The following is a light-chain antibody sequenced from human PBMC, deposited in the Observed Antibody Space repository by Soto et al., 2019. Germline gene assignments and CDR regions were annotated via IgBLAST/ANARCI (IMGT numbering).Light chain of an antibody. CDR3: QQYKNWPPIT. CDR2: GAS. J-gene: IGKJ5*01. CDR1: QSVSSK. V-gene: IGKV3-15*01. Sequence: ELVMTQSPATLSVSPGARATLSCRASQSVSSKLAWYQQKPGQAPRLLIYGASTRATGIPARFSGSVSGTEFTLTISSLQSEDLAVYDGQQYKNWPPITFGQGTRLEIK.